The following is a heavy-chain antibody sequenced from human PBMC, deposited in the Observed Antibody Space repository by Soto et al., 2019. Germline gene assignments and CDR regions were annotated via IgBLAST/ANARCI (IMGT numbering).Heavy chain of an antibody. CDR3: ATCQLGEYYYAMDI. CDR2: IYDSGNT. J-gene: IGHJ6*02. D-gene: IGHD7-27*01. Sequence: SETLSLTCGVSGDSITTYKWWAWVRQTPGKGLEWIGEIYDSGNTRYNPSLKSRVTISKDTSKNELSLKLNSVTVADTAVYYCATCQLGEYYYAMDIWGQGTTVTVSS. V-gene: IGHV4-4*02. CDR1: GDSITTYKW.